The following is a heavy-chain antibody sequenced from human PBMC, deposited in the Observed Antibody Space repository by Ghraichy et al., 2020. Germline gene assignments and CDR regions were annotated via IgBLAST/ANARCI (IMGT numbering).Heavy chain of an antibody. J-gene: IGHJ3*02. V-gene: IGHV1-24*01. CDR1: GYTLTELS. CDR2: FDPEDGET. D-gene: IGHD3-22*01. CDR3: ATDWWITRTGITMITSGAFDI. Sequence: SVKVSCKVSGYTLTELSMHWVRQAPGKGLEWMGGFDPEDGETIYAQKFQGRVTMTEDTSTDTAYMELSSLRSEDTAVYYCATDWWITRTGITMITSGAFDIWGQGTMVTVSS.